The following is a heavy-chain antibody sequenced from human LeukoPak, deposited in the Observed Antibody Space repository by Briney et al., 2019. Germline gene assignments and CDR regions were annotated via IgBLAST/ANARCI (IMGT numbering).Heavy chain of an antibody. J-gene: IGHJ5*02. CDR3: ARDKLLDIHTPYSSGWSNWFDP. V-gene: IGHV1-69*05. CDR2: IIPIFGTA. CDR1: GGTFSSYA. Sequence: ASVKVSCKASGGTFSSYAISWVRQAPGQGLEWMGGIIPIFGTANYEQKFQGRVTITTDGSTCTAYMELSSLRSEDTAVYYCARDKLLDIHTPYSSGWSNWFDPWGQGTLVTVSS. D-gene: IGHD6-19*01.